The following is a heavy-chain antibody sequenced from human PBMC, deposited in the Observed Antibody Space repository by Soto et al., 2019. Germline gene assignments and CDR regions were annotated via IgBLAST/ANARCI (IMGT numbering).Heavy chain of an antibody. D-gene: IGHD2-2*01. CDR2: IDPRDSYV. V-gene: IGHV5-10-1*01. CDR1: GYTFTTFW. Sequence: GESLKISCTGFGYTFTTFWISWVRQMPGKGLEWMGRIDPRDSYVSYSPSFQGHVTISIDKSISTACLQWGSLKASDTAMYYCARLFCSTSTCDSWFDPWGQGTLVTVSS. CDR3: ARLFCSTSTCDSWFDP. J-gene: IGHJ5*02.